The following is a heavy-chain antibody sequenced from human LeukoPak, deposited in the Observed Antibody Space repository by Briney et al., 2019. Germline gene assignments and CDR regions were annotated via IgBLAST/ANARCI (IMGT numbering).Heavy chain of an antibody. CDR1: GFTFSSYA. Sequence: GGSLRLSCAAPGFTFSSYAMHWVRQAPGKGLEWVAVISYDGSNKYYADSVKGRFTISRDNSKNTLYLQMNSLRAEDTAVYYCARSPSSSWSGSYFDYWGQGTLVTVSS. J-gene: IGHJ4*02. V-gene: IGHV3-30-3*01. CDR2: ISYDGSNK. D-gene: IGHD6-13*01. CDR3: ARSPSSSWSGSYFDY.